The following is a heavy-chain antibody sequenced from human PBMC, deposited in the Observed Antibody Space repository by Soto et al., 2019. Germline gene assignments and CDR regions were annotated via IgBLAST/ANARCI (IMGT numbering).Heavy chain of an antibody. V-gene: IGHV4-61*08. J-gene: IGHJ5*02. Sequence: QVQLQESGPGLVKPSETLSVTCTVSGGSVSSGAYYWSWIRQPPGKGLEWIGHISHSGTTKYNPSLKGPVTISLGTAKNQFSLKVPSVTAADTAMYYCARASFYYDSSGYAVGWFDPWGQGTRVTVSS. CDR3: ARASFYYDSSGYAVGWFDP. CDR2: ISHSGTT. CDR1: GGSVSSGAYY. D-gene: IGHD3-22*01.